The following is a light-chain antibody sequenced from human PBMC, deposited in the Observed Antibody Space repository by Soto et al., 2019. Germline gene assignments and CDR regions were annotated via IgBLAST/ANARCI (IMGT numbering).Light chain of an antibody. CDR2: GAS. CDR3: QQYGGSPRT. J-gene: IGKJ1*01. V-gene: IGKV3-15*01. Sequence: EVVMTQSPATLSVSPGERVTFSCRASQSVTTNLAWYQHKPGQSPRLLISGASTGASGIPPRFSGSGSGTEFTLTIDRLQSADFAVYHCQQYGGSPRTLGQGTKVDIK. CDR1: QSVTTN.